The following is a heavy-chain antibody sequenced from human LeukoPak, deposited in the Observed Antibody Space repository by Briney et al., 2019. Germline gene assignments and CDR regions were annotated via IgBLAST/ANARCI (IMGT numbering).Heavy chain of an antibody. CDR1: GGSISSYY. CDR2: VYYTGST. D-gene: IGHD2-2*02. CDR3: ASQTGYTANFDY. J-gene: IGHJ4*02. V-gene: IGHV4-59*01. Sequence: SETLSLTCTVSGGSISSYYWSWVRQPPGKGLEWIGFVYYTGSTNYSPSLKSRVTISVDTSKNQFSLKLSSVTAADTAVYYCASQTGYTANFDYWGQGTLVTVSS.